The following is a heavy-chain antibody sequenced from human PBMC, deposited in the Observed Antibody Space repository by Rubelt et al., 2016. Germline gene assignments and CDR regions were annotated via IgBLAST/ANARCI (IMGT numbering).Heavy chain of an antibody. CDR2: IFYGGST. J-gene: IGHJ4*02. Sequence: QVQLQESGPGLVKPSETLSLTRTVSGGSISSYYWSWIRQPPGKGLEWIGYIFYGGSTNYNPSLKSRFTISVDTPKNQFSRKLSSVTAADTAVYYCARFKKVAGFDYWGQGTLVTVSS. CDR1: GGSISSYY. V-gene: IGHV4-59*01. D-gene: IGHD6-19*01. CDR3: ARFKKVAGFDY.